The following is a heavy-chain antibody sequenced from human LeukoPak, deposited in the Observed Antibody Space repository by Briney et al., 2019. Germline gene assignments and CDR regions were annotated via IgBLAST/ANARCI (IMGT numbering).Heavy chain of an antibody. V-gene: IGHV4-39*01. D-gene: IGHD6-13*01. J-gene: IGHJ6*02. CDR1: GGSISSSSYY. CDR3: ARHRYSSSWSYHYYGMDV. CDR2: IYYSGST. Sequence: SETLSLTCTVSGGSISSSSYYWGWIRQPPGKGLEWIVSIYYSGSTYYNPSLKSRVTISVDTSKNQFSLKLSSVTAADTAVYYCARHRYSSSWSYHYYGMDVWGQGTTVTVSS.